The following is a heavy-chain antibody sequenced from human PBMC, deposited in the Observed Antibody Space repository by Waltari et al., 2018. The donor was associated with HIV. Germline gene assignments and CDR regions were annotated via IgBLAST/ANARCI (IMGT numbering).Heavy chain of an antibody. CDR3: ARDPYTSSTGWYVDY. V-gene: IGHV4-38-2*02. J-gene: IGHJ4*02. D-gene: IGHD6-19*01. CDR2: FHDTGTT. CDR1: GYSISSGYF. Sequence: QVQLQASGPELVKHSETLSLTCAVSGYSISSGYFWGWIRQSPGKGLEWIASFHDTGTTYYTPSLKSRVTIAADMSQNQLSLRLRSVTAADTAFYYCARDPYTSSTGWYVDYWGQGTLVTVSS.